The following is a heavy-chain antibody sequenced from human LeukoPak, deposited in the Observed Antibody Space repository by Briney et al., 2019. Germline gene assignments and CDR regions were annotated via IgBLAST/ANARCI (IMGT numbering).Heavy chain of an antibody. Sequence: ASVKVSCKASGYTFTSYGISWVRQAPGQGLEWMGWISAYNGNTNYAQKLQGRVTMTTDTSTSTAYMELRSLRSDDTAVYYCARAPPYYGSGSYYGYWGQGTTVTVSS. CDR2: ISAYNGNT. V-gene: IGHV1-18*01. J-gene: IGHJ6*02. D-gene: IGHD3-10*01. CDR1: GYTFTSYG. CDR3: ARAPPYYGSGSYYGY.